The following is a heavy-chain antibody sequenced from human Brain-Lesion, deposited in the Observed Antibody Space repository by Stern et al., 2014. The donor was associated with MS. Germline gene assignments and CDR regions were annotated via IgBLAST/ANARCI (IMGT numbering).Heavy chain of an antibody. CDR3: ARVYNTIYGIVTQRGSGMDV. CDR1: GFTFGNYW. J-gene: IGHJ6*02. V-gene: IGHV3-7*01. CDR2: IKEDGTEK. D-gene: IGHD3-3*01. Sequence: EVQLVESGGGLVQPGGSLTISCTAAGFTFGNYWMTWVRQAPGKGLESVAKIKEDGTEKNYVDSVKGRFTISRDNARNSLYLQMNSLRVEDTALYYCARVYNTIYGIVTQRGSGMDVWGQGTTVIVSS.